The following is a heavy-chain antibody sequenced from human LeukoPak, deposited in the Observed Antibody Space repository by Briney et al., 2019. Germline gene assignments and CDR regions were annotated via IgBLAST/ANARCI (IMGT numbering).Heavy chain of an antibody. V-gene: IGHV4-59*11. CDR2: VHYSGTT. D-gene: IGHD6-19*01. Sequence: PSETLSLTCTVSGGSITSLYWSWIRQPPGKGLEYIGYVHYSGTTNYNPSLESRAITSMDASKNQFYLKLRSVTAADTATYYCARSVTIAVFRNGMDVWGQGTTVTVSS. CDR3: ARSVTIAVFRNGMDV. CDR1: GGSITSLY. J-gene: IGHJ6*02.